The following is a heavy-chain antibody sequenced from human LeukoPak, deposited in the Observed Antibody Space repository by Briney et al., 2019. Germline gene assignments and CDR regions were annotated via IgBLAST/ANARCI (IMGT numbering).Heavy chain of an antibody. V-gene: IGHV4-31*03. J-gene: IGHJ5*02. CDR1: GGSISNGDYY. CDR3: ARESRLRGTSWFDP. Sequence: PSQTLSLTCTVSGGSISNGDYYWGWIRQHPGKGLEWIGYVFHSGPTDTNPSLKSRATISVDTSRNQFSLRLTSVTAADTAVYYCARESRLRGTSWFDPWGQGTLVTVSS. CDR2: VFHSGPT. D-gene: IGHD4-17*01.